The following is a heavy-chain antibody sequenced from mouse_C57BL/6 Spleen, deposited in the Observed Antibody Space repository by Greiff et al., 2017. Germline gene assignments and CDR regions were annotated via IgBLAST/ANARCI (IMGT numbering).Heavy chain of an antibody. CDR3: TAYDYDGYAMDY. CDR1: GYTFTSYW. V-gene: IGHV1-5*01. J-gene: IGHJ4*01. Sequence: EVQLQQSGAELVRPGASVKLSCKASGYTFTSYWMHWVKQRPGQGLEWIGAIYPGNSDTSYNQKFKGKAKLTAATSASTAYMELSSLTNEDSAVYYCTAYDYDGYAMDYWGQGTSVTVSS. CDR2: IYPGNSDT. D-gene: IGHD2-4*01.